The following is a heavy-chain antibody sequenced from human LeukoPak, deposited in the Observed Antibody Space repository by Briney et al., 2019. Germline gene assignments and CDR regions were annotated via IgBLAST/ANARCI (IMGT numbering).Heavy chain of an antibody. CDR2: INHSGST. Sequence: SETLSLTCAVYGGSFSNYYWSWIRQPPGKGLEWIGEINHSGSTHYNPSLKSRVTISVDTSKNQFSLKLTSVTAADTAVYYCARADGSPAYFDYWGQGTLVTVSS. D-gene: IGHD1-26*01. CDR3: ARADGSPAYFDY. CDR1: GGSFSNYY. V-gene: IGHV4-34*01. J-gene: IGHJ4*02.